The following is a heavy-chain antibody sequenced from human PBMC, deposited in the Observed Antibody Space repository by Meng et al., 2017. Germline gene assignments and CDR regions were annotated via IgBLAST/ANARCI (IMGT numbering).Heavy chain of an antibody. CDR3: ARDMVLGTSGWGPDY. Sequence: GESLKISCAASGFTFSSYAMHWVRQAPGKGLEWVAVISYDGSNKYYADSVKGRFTISRDNSKNTLYLQMNSLRAEDTGLYYCARDMVLGTSGWGPDYWGQGTLVTVSS. CDR2: ISYDGSNK. V-gene: IGHV3-30*01. D-gene: IGHD6-19*01. CDR1: GFTFSSYA. J-gene: IGHJ4*02.